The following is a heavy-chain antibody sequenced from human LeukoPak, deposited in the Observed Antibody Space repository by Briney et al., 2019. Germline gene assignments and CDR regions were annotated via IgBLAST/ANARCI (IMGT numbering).Heavy chain of an antibody. V-gene: IGHV3-74*01. Sequence: PGGSLRLSCVVPGFTYTDYWMHWFRQAPGKGPVWVSRINPDGTIIDYADSVNGRFSISRDNAKNLLYLQMNGLRADDTAVYYCAKDLSWNTADRWGQGILVTVSS. D-gene: IGHD5-18*01. CDR2: INPDGTII. CDR3: AKDLSWNTADR. J-gene: IGHJ5*02. CDR1: GFTYTDYW.